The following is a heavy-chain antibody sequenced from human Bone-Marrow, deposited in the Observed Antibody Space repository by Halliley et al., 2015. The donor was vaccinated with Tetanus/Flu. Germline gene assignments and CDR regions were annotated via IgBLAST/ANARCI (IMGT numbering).Heavy chain of an antibody. J-gene: IGHJ4*02. CDR1: GYTFSSYW. D-gene: IGHD5-12*01. CDR2: VYPGDSNV. Sequence: MQLVQSGAEMRKPGESLKISFKGSGYTFSSYWLGWVRQMPGKDLAWIAIVYPGDSNVRYSPPFQGQVTFSIDKSTSTAYLQWSSLKASDSAMYYCGSRPFGDGYNLETFDYWGQGTLVPVSS. CDR3: GSRPFGDGYNLETFDY. V-gene: IGHV5-51*03.